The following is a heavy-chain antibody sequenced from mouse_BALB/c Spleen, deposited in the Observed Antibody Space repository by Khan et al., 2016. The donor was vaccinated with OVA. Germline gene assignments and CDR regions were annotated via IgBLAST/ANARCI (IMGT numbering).Heavy chain of an antibody. Sequence: VQLQQSGPELVKPGASVKMSCKAAGYTFTHYVMHWVKQKPGQGLEWIGYINPYNDGTNYNEKFKGKATLTSDKSSSTAYMELSSLTSEDSAVYYSARYASSPYYAMDYWGQGTSVTVSS. CDR1: GYTFTHYV. J-gene: IGHJ4*01. V-gene: IGHV1S136*01. D-gene: IGHD1-1*01. CDR3: ARYASSPYYAMDY. CDR2: INPYNDGT.